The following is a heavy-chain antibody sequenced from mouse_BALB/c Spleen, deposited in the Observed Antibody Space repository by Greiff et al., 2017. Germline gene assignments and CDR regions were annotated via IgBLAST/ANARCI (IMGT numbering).Heavy chain of an antibody. Sequence: ESGPGLVKPSQSLSLTCSVTGYSITSGYYWNWIRQFPGNKLEWMGYISYDGSNNYNPSLKNRISITRDTSKNQFFLKLNSVTTEDTATYYCARVDGYLYYAMDYWGQGTSVTVSS. D-gene: IGHD2-3*01. CDR2: ISYDGSN. CDR1: GYSITSGYY. CDR3: ARVDGYLYYAMDY. J-gene: IGHJ4*01. V-gene: IGHV3-6*02.